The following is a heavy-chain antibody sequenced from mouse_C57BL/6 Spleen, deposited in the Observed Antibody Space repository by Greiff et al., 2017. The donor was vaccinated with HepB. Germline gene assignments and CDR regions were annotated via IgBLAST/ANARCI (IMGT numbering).Heavy chain of an antibody. CDR2: IRNKANNHAT. J-gene: IGHJ1*03. CDR3: TRNLGTLYWYFDV. CDR1: GFTFSDAW. V-gene: IGHV6-6*01. D-gene: IGHD3-1*01. Sequence: EVKVEESGGGLVQPGGSMKLSCAASGFTFSDAWMDWVRQSPEKGLEWVAEIRNKANNHATYYAESVKGRFTISRDDSKSSVYLQMNSLSAEDTGIYYCTRNLGTLYWYFDVWGTGTTVTVSS.